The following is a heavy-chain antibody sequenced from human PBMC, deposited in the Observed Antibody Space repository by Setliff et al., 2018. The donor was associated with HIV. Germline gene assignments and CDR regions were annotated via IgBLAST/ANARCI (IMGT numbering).Heavy chain of an antibody. CDR3: ARPTTGLGGGAAFDI. CDR1: GGSAGSRDYY. V-gene: IGHV4-39*01. D-gene: IGHD2-8*01. CDR2: ILYGGTT. J-gene: IGHJ3*02. Sequence: SETLSLTCAVSGGSAGSRDYYWGWIRQPPGKGLEWIGNILYGGTTYYTPSLKSRVSISVDTSRNQFSLRLNSVTAADTAVYYCARPTTGLGGGAAFDIWGQGTMVTVSS.